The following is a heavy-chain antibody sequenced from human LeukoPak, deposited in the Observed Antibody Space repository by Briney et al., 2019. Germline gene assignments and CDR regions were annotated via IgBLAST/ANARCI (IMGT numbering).Heavy chain of an antibody. CDR2: IYYSGST. D-gene: IGHD5-18*01. CDR1: GGSISSGGYY. CDR3: ARAPGYSYGQTYYFDY. V-gene: IGHV4-31*03. Sequence: SETLSLTCTVSGGSISSGGYYWSWLRQHPGKGLEWIGYIYYSGSTCYNPSLKSRVTISVDTSKNQFSLKLSSVTAADTAVYYCARAPGYSYGQTYYFDYWGQGTLVTVSS. J-gene: IGHJ4*02.